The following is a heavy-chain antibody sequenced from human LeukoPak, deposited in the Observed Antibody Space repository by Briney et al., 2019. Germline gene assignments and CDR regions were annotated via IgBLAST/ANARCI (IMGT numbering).Heavy chain of an antibody. J-gene: IGHJ5*02. CDR2: INWNGISI. CDR1: GFSFDDYA. D-gene: IGHD6-19*01. CDR3: AKDSNAALAGNNWFDP. V-gene: IGHV3-9*01. Sequence: GGSLRLSCAASGFSFDDYAMHWVRQAPGKGLEWVSGINWNGISIGYADSVRGRFTISRDNAKNSLYLHMNSLRPEDTALYYCAKDSNAALAGNNWFDPCGQGTLVTVSS.